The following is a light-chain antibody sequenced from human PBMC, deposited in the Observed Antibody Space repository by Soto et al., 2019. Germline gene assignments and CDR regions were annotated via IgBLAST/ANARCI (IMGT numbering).Light chain of an antibody. V-gene: IGLV2-14*01. CDR3: SSHSSRSAYYV. J-gene: IGLJ1*01. CDR1: SSDIGYYDY. Sequence: QSVLTQPASVSGSPGQSITISCTGTSSDIGYYDYVSWYQHHSGKAPKLIIYEVNNRPSGVSNRFSGSKSVNTASLTISGLQAEDEADYYCSSHSSRSAYYVFGTGTKLTVL. CDR2: EVN.